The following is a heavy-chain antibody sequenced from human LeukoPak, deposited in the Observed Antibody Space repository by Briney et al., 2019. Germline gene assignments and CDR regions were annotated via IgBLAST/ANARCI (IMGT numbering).Heavy chain of an antibody. CDR1: GGSISSRSYY. J-gene: IGHJ4*02. CDR3: ARGWVRRSLDY. D-gene: IGHD6-19*01. CDR2: ISDSGST. V-gene: IGHV4-39*01. Sequence: SETLSLTCTVSGGSISSRSYYWGWIRQPPGKGLEWIGKISDSGSTYYSPSLRSRVTISIDMSKNQFSLKLSSVTAADTAVYYCARGWVRRSLDYWGQGTLVTVSS.